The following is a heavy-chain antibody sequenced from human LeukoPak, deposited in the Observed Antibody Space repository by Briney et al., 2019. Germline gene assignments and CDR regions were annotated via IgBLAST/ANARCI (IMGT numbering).Heavy chain of an antibody. CDR1: GFTFSSYA. V-gene: IGHV3-23*01. D-gene: IGHD1-26*01. J-gene: IGHJ4*02. Sequence: PGGSLRLSCAASGFTFSSYAMSWVRQAPGKGLEWLSAISGSSGSTYYADSVKGRFTISRDNSKNTLYLQMNSLRGEDTAVYYCAKREWERSGRFDYWGQGTLVTVSS. CDR3: AKREWERSGRFDY. CDR2: ISGSSGST.